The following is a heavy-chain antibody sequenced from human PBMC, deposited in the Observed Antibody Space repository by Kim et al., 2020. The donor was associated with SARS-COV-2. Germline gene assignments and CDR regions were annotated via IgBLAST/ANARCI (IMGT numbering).Heavy chain of an antibody. Sequence: GGSLRLSCAASGFTFSSYSMNWVRQAPGKGLEWVSSISSSSSYIYYADSVKGRFTISRDNAKNSLYLQMNSLRAEDTAVYYCASGVCGGGDCYWGQGTLVTVSS. V-gene: IGHV3-21*01. CDR2: ISSSSSYI. J-gene: IGHJ4*02. CDR3: ASGVCGGGDCY. CDR1: GFTFSSYS. D-gene: IGHD2-21*02.